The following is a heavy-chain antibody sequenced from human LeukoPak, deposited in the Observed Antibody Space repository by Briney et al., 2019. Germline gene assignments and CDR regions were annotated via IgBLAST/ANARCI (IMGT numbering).Heavy chain of an antibody. D-gene: IGHD6-6*01. CDR2: IKQDGSEK. V-gene: IGHV3-7*01. Sequence: PGGSLRLSCAASGFTISSYWMSWVRQAPGKGLEWVANIKQDGSEKYYVDSVKGRFTISRDNAKNSLYLQMNSLRAEDTAVYYCARESSTPSYMDYWGQGTLVTVSS. CDR3: ARESSTPSYMDY. J-gene: IGHJ4*02. CDR1: GFTISSYW.